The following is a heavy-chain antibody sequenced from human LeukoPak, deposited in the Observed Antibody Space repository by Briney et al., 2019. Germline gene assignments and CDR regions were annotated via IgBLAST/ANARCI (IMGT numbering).Heavy chain of an antibody. V-gene: IGHV3-66*01. D-gene: IGHD6-13*01. Sequence: GGSLRLSCAASGFTVSDNYMSWVRQAPGKGLEWVSVFYSGGSTRYADSVKGRFAISRDNSKNTLYLQLNSLRAEDTAVYFCASSSWSSEYFHYWGQGTLVTVSS. CDR2: FYSGGST. CDR1: GFTVSDNY. CDR3: ASSSWSSEYFHY. J-gene: IGHJ1*01.